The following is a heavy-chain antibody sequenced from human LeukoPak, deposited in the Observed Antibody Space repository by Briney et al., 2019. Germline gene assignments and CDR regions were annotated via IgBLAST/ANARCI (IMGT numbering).Heavy chain of an antibody. D-gene: IGHD5-24*01. J-gene: IGHJ3*02. CDR1: GFTFSSYD. CDR3: ARGTVRRDGYNYADTSHFDI. V-gene: IGHV3-13*01. Sequence: GGSLRLSCAASGFTFSSYDMHWVRQATGKGLEWVSAIGTAGDTYYPGSVKGRFTISRENAKNSLYLQMNSLRAGDTAVYYCARGTVRRDGYNYADTSHFDIWGQGTMVTVSS. CDR2: IGTAGDT.